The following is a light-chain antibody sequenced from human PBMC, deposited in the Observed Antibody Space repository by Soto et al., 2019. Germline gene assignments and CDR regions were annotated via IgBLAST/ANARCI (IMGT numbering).Light chain of an antibody. Sequence: QSVLTQPASVSGSPGQPITISCTGTSSDVGGYNYVSWYQQHPGKAPKVMIYDVSNRPSGVSNRFSGSKSGNTASLTISGLQPEDEADYYCTSYTTSSTYVFGTGTKVTVL. CDR2: DVS. CDR1: SSDVGGYNY. J-gene: IGLJ1*01. CDR3: TSYTTSSTYV. V-gene: IGLV2-14*01.